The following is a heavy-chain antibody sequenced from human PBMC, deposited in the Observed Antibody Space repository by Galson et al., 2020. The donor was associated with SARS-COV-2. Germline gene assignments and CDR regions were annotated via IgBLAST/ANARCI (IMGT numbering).Heavy chain of an antibody. CDR1: GYTFTSYY. V-gene: IGHV1-46*03. J-gene: IGHJ6*02. D-gene: IGHD5-18*01. Sequence: ASVKVSCKASGYTFTSYYMHWVRQAPGQGLEWMGIINPSGGSTSYAQKFQGRVTMTRDTSTSTVYMELSSLRSEDTAVYYCAREDTAMVTSNYYYYGMDVWGQGTTVTVSS. CDR3: AREDTAMVTSNYYYYGMDV. CDR2: INPSGGST.